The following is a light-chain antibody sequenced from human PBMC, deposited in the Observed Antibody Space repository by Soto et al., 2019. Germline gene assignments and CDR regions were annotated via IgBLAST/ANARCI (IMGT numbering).Light chain of an antibody. J-gene: IGKJ1*01. CDR1: QTISSW. Sequence: DIQMTQSPSTLSGSVGDRVTITCRASQTISSWLAWYQQKPGKAPKLLIYKASTLKSGVPSGFSGSGSGTEFTLTTSSLQPDDFATYYCQHYNSYSEAFGQGTKVDIK. V-gene: IGKV1-5*03. CDR3: QHYNSYSEA. CDR2: KAS.